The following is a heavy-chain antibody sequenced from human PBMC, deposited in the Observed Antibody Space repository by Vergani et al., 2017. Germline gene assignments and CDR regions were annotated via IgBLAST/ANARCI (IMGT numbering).Heavy chain of an antibody. V-gene: IGHV4-59*01. CDR2: IHHSGAT. D-gene: IGHD3-16*01. J-gene: IGHJ3*02. Sequence: QVQLQESGPGLVKPSETLSLTFTVSGGSITNNFCSWIRRPPGQGLECIGYIHHSGATNSKSSLRSRVSISIDTSKSSFSLRLSSVTTADTAMYYCARDTFHLDSENYDDVFDSWGQGTMVIVSS. CDR3: ARDTFHLDSENYDDVFDS. CDR1: GGSITNNF.